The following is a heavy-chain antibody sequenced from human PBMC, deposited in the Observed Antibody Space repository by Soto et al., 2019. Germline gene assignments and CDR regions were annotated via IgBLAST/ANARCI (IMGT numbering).Heavy chain of an antibody. V-gene: IGHV4-34*01. CDR2: VNHGGTS. CDR3: ARDRYSYYDFWSGSLPYYYYGMDV. D-gene: IGHD3-3*01. Sequence: PSETLSLTCAVHGGSFSGYYWDWIRQPPGKGLEWIGEVNHGGTSNYNPSLKSRAIISVDTSKNQFSLKLTSVTAEDTAVYYCARDRYSYYDFWSGSLPYYYYGMDVWGQGTTVTVSS. J-gene: IGHJ6*02. CDR1: GGSFSGYY.